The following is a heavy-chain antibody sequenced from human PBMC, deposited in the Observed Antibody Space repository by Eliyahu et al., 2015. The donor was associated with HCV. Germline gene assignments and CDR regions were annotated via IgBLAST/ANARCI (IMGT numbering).Heavy chain of an antibody. V-gene: IGHV4-59*01. CDR3: ASGGGGIAVAGTGGWFDP. CDR2: IHYSGXP. J-gene: IGHJ5*02. Sequence: QVQLQESGPGLVKPSETLSLTCTVXGGSIXTYXWSWIRQPPGKGLEWIGYIHYSGXPNXNPSLKSRVTISVDTSKNQFSLKLTSVTAADTAVYYCASGGGGIAVAGTGGWFDPWGQGTLVTVSS. CDR1: GGSIXTYX. D-gene: IGHD6-19*01.